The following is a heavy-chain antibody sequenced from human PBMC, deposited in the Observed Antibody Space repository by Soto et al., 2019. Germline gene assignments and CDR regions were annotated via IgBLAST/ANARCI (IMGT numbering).Heavy chain of an antibody. D-gene: IGHD2-15*01. CDR3: ARECSLGSRDCRWFDP. Sequence: EVQLVESGGGLVQPGGSLRLSCVASGFTLSGYAMNWVRQAPGKGLEWVSYISSSSSNIQYAGSVKGRFTISRDNAKNQLHLQINSRRDEDTAVYYCARECSLGSRDCRWFDPWGQGTLVTVSS. V-gene: IGHV3-48*02. CDR2: ISSSSSNI. CDR1: GFTLSGYA. J-gene: IGHJ5*02.